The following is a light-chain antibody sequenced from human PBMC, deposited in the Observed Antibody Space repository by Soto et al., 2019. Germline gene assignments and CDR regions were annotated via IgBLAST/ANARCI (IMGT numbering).Light chain of an antibody. CDR3: QQLERYTST. CDR1: QGIKSF. CDR2: AAS. V-gene: IGKV1-9*01. Sequence: IQLTQSPSSLYASVGDRVTITCRASQGIKSFLAWYAQKPGKAPKLLIYAASTLQSGVQSRFRGSGAGPDCTRTISSLQPEDVETDYCQQLERYTSTFGGGTKVDIK. J-gene: IGKJ4*01.